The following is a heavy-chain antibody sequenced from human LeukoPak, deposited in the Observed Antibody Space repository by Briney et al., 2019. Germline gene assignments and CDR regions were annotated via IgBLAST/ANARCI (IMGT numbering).Heavy chain of an antibody. Sequence: GGSLRLSCAASGFTFSSYSMNWVRQAPGKGLEWVSYISSSSSTIYYADSVKGRFTISRDNAKNSLYLQMNSLRAEDTAVYYCARTLRFLEWLSYYFDYWGQGTLVTVSS. J-gene: IGHJ4*02. V-gene: IGHV3-48*01. CDR3: ARTLRFLEWLSYYFDY. CDR1: GFTFSSYS. D-gene: IGHD3-3*01. CDR2: ISSSSSTI.